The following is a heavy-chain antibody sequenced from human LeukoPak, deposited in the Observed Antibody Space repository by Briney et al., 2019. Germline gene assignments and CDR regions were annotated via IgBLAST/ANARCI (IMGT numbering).Heavy chain of an antibody. Sequence: PGGSLRLSCAASGFTVSSNDMSWVRQAPGKGLECISVIYSVGSTDYADSVKGRLTISRDNSKNTLYLQMNSLRAEDTAVYYCARVVDHDYGDYYLDYWGQGTLVTVSS. CDR2: IYSVGST. V-gene: IGHV3-53*01. D-gene: IGHD4-17*01. CDR3: ARVVDHDYGDYYLDY. J-gene: IGHJ4*02. CDR1: GFTVSSND.